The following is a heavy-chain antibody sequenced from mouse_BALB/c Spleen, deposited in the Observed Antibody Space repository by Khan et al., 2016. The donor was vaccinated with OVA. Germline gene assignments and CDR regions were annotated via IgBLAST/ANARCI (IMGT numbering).Heavy chain of an antibody. V-gene: IGHV5-17*02. CDR1: GFTFSSFG. CDR2: ISSGSSTI. Sequence: EVELVESGGGLVQPGGSRKLSCAASGFTFSSFGMNWVRQAPEKGLEWVAYISSGSSTIYYSETVKGRFLISRDNPKNILFLQMTSLRSEDTAMYYCARSGITTGYAMDYWGQGTSVTVSS. D-gene: IGHD2-4*01. J-gene: IGHJ4*01. CDR3: ARSGITTGYAMDY.